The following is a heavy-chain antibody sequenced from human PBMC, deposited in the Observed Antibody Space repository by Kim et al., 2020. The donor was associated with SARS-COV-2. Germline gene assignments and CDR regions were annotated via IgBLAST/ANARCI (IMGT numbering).Heavy chain of an antibody. D-gene: IGHD3-9*01. V-gene: IGHV3-74*01. CDR1: GFTFSSYW. CDR3: ARDLRLTIFSGEVYYYGMDV. CDR2: INSDGSST. Sequence: GGSLRLSCAASGFTFSSYWMHWVRQAPGKGLVWVSRINSDGSSTSYADSVKGRFTISRDNAKNTPYLQMNSLRAEDTAVYYCARDLRLTIFSGEVYYYGMDVWGQGTTVTVSS. J-gene: IGHJ6*02.